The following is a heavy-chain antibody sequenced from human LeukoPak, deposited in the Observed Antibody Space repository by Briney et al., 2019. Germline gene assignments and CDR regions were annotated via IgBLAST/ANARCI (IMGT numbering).Heavy chain of an antibody. CDR2: IYYSGST. CDR3: ARHILLWFGELSPNWFDP. J-gene: IGHJ5*02. V-gene: IGHV4-59*08. CDR1: GGSISSYY. D-gene: IGHD3-10*01. Sequence: PSETLSLPCTVSGGSISSYYWSWIRQPPGKGLEWIGYIYYSGSTNYNPSLKSRVTISVDTSKNQFSLKLSSVTAADTAVYYCARHILLWFGELSPNWFDPWGQGTLVTVSS.